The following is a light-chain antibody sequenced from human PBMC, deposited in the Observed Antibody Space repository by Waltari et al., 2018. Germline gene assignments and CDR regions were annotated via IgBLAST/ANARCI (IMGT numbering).Light chain of an antibody. CDR1: QSVSSN. CDR3: QQYNNWPGGT. CDR2: GAS. V-gene: IGKV3-15*01. J-gene: IGKJ1*01. Sequence: ETVMTQSPATLSVSPGERATLSCRASQSVSSNLAWYQQKPGQAARLLIYGASTRATGIPARFSGSGSGTEFTLTISSLQSEDFAVYYCQQYNNWPGGTFGQGTKVEIK.